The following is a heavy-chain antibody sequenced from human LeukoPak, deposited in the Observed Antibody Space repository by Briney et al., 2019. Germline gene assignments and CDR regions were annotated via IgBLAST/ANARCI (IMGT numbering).Heavy chain of an antibody. CDR3: AKGSHGGGLQHLLDY. CDR2: IRYDGSNK. D-gene: IGHD6-13*01. CDR1: GFTFSSYG. V-gene: IGHV3-30*02. Sequence: GGSLRLSCAASGFTFSSYGMHWVRQAPGKVLEWVAFIRYDGSNKYYADSVKGRFTISRDNSKNTLYLQMITLRPEDTAVYYCAKGSHGGGLQHLLDYWGQGTLVTVSS. J-gene: IGHJ4*02.